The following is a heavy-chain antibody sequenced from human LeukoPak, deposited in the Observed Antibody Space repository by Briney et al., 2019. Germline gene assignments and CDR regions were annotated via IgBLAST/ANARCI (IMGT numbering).Heavy chain of an antibody. D-gene: IGHD5-18*01. CDR3: ARARRGYSYGLIWANYYYYMDV. Sequence: SVKVSCKASGYTFSRYTISWVRQAPGQGLEWMGGIIPIFGTANYAQKFQGRVTITADKSTSTAYMELSSLRSDDTAVYYCARARRGYSYGLIWANYYYYMDVWGKGTTVTISS. CDR2: IIPIFGTA. V-gene: IGHV1-69*06. CDR1: GYTFSRYT. J-gene: IGHJ6*03.